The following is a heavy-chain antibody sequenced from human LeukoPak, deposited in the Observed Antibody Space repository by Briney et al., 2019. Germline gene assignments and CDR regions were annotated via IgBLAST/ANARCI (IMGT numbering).Heavy chain of an antibody. D-gene: IGHD3-10*01. Sequence: GGSLRLSCAASGFTVSSNYMSWVRQAPGKGLEWVSVIYSGGSTYYADSVKGRFTISRDNSKNTLYLQMNSLRAEDTAVYYCARVPYYGSGSYLDYWGQGTLVTVSS. J-gene: IGHJ4*02. V-gene: IGHV3-53*01. CDR3: ARVPYYGSGSYLDY. CDR2: IYSGGST. CDR1: GFTVSSNY.